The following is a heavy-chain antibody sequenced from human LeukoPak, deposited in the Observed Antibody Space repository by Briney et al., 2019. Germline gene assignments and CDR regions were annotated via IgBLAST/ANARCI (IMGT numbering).Heavy chain of an antibody. J-gene: IGHJ4*02. D-gene: IGHD5-12*01. Sequence: PGGSLRLSCAASGFTFSSYSMNWVRQAPGTGLEWVSSISSSSSYIYYADSVKGRFTISRDNAKNSLYLQMNSLRAEDTAVYYCARDNSGYGTDYWGQGTLVTVSS. V-gene: IGHV3-21*01. CDR3: ARDNSGYGTDY. CDR1: GFTFSSYS. CDR2: ISSSSSYI.